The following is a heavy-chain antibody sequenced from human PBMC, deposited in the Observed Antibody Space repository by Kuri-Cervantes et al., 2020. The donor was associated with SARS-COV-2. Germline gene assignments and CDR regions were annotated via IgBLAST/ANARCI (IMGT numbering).Heavy chain of an antibody. CDR1: GFTFTYHW. CDR2: INQESSEK. J-gene: IGHJ4*02. V-gene: IGHV3-7*03. Sequence: GESLKISCAASGFTFTYHWLSWVRQPPGKGLEWVAHINQESSEKWYGDSVKGRFTISRDNAENTLYLQMNSLRAEDTAVYYCAKGAWELRRGNYFDYWGQGTLVTVSS. D-gene: IGHD1-26*01. CDR3: AKGAWELRRGNYFDY.